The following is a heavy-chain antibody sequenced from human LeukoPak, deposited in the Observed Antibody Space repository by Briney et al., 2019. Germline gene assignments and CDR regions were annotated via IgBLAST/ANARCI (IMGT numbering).Heavy chain of an antibody. CDR3: ARDLRDYYYGMDV. Sequence: GASVKVSCKASGYTFTYSYMHWVRQAPGQGLAWMGWINPNSGGTNYAQKFQGRVTMTRDTSISTAYMELSSLRSEDTAVYYCARDLRDYYYGMDVWGQGTTVTVSS. J-gene: IGHJ6*02. CDR1: GYTFTYSY. V-gene: IGHV1-2*02. CDR2: INPNSGGT.